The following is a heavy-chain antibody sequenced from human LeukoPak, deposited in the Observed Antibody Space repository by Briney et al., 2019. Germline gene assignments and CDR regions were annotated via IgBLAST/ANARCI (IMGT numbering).Heavy chain of an antibody. V-gene: IGHV3-23*01. CDR2: ISGSGGST. CDR3: AKVRGRAGSSSGQIDY. J-gene: IGHJ4*02. D-gene: IGHD6-19*01. Sequence: GGSLRLSCAASGFTFSSYAMSWVRQAPGKGLEWVSAISGSGGSTYYADSVKGRFTISRDNSKNTLYLQMNSLRAEDTAVYYCAKVRGRAGSSSGQIDYWGQGTLVTVSP. CDR1: GFTFSSYA.